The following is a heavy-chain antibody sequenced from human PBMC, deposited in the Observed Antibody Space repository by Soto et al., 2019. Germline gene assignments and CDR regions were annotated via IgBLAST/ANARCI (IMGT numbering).Heavy chain of an antibody. CDR2: MNHSGST. Sequence: QVQLQQWGAGLLKPSETLSLTCAVYGGSFIGYYWSWIRQPPGKGLEWSGEMNHSGSTNYNLSLKVRVPISLDASKNQLSLKLSSVTAEDTAVYYCARGEIPTVTTNSDYWGQRTLVTVYS. J-gene: IGHJ4*02. V-gene: IGHV4-34*01. D-gene: IGHD4-17*01. CDR3: ARGEIPTVTTNSDY. CDR1: GGSFIGYY.